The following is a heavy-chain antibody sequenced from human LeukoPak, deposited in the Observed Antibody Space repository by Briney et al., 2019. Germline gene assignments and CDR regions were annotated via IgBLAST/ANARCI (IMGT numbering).Heavy chain of an antibody. CDR2: INPNSGGT. CDR3: ARGGYRYGWVDAFGV. J-gene: IGHJ3*01. D-gene: IGHD5-18*01. CDR1: GYTFTGYY. Sequence: ASVKVSCKASGYTFTGYYMHWVRQPPGQGLEWMGRINPNSGGTNYAQKFQGRVTMTRDTSISTASMELSRLRSDGTTVYYFARGGYRYGWVDAFGVWGQLTTVTVSS. V-gene: IGHV1-2*06.